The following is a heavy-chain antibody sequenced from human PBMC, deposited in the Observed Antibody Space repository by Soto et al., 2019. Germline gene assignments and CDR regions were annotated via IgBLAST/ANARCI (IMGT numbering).Heavy chain of an antibody. Sequence: EVQLMESGGGLVQPGGSLRLSCAASEFSFSSYALNWVRQAPGKGLEWVSAISATGTTTYYADSVKGRFTISRDNSKRTLFLQMDSLSPEETAVYYCATYSSPFDYWGQGTLVTVSS. J-gene: IGHJ4*02. CDR3: ATYSSPFDY. CDR1: EFSFSSYA. CDR2: ISATGTTT. V-gene: IGHV3-23*01. D-gene: IGHD6-13*01.